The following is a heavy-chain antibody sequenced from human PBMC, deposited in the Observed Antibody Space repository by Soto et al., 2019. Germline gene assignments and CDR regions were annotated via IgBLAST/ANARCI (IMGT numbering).Heavy chain of an antibody. CDR2: IDYSGST. J-gene: IGHJ6*02. CDR1: GGSISSSSYY. Sequence: QLQVQESGPGLVKPSETLSLTCSVSGGSISSSSYYWGWIRQSPGKGLEWIGSIDYSGSTYYNPSLKSRVTISLDTSKNQLSLKLTSVTAADTAVYHCARTTTLDVWGQGTTVTVSS. CDR3: ARTTTLDV. V-gene: IGHV4-39*01. D-gene: IGHD1-1*01.